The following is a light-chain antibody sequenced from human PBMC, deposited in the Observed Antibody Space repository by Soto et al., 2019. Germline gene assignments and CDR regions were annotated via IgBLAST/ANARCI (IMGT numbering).Light chain of an antibody. J-gene: IGLJ1*01. Sequence: QSVLTQPPSASGSPGQSVTISCTGTKNDIGVYDFVSWYQHHPGKAPRLIIYEVVQRPSGVPDRFSGPKSGNTASLTVSGPQAADEADYFCKSYAGSNTYVFGSGTKVTVL. CDR3: KSYAGSNTYV. V-gene: IGLV2-8*01. CDR2: EVV. CDR1: KNDIGVYDF.